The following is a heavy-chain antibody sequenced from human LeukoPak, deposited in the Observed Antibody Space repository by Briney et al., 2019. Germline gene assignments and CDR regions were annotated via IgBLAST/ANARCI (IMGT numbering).Heavy chain of an antibody. CDR1: GYTFTSYY. D-gene: IGHD6-19*01. Sequence: HRASVKVSCTASGYTFTSYYMHWVRQAPGQGLEWMGIINPSGGSTSYAQKFQGRVTMTRDTTTSTVYMELSSLRSEDTAVYYCATVKPWAGALNYWGQGTLVTVSS. CDR2: INPSGGST. V-gene: IGHV1-46*01. CDR3: ATVKPWAGALNY. J-gene: IGHJ4*02.